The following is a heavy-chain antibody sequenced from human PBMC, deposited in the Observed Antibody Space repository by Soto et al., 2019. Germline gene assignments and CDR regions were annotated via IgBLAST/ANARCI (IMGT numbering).Heavy chain of an antibody. CDR2: INSDGSST. CDR3: ARDRSYSLDV. CDR1: GYTFSNDW. J-gene: IGHJ6*02. V-gene: IGHV3-74*01. Sequence: EVQLVESGGGLLQPGGSLRLSCAGSGYTFSNDWMHWVRQAPGKGLVWVSHINSDGSSTNYADFEKGRFTIARDNAKNTVSLQRLSIIAENTDVYYCARDRSYSLDVWGQGTTVTVSS.